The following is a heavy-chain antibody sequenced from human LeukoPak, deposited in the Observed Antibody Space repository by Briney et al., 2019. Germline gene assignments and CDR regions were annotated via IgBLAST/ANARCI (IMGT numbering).Heavy chain of an antibody. D-gene: IGHD6-13*01. CDR3: ARAPGMYSSSWYPLDY. Sequence: GESLKISCKGSGYSFTSYWIGWVRQMPGKGLEWMGIIYPGDSDTRYSPSFQGQVTISADKSISTAYLQWSSLKASDTAMYYCARAPGMYSSSWYPLDYXXXGXXXTVSS. J-gene: IGHJ4*02. CDR1: GYSFTSYW. CDR2: IYPGDSDT. V-gene: IGHV5-51*01.